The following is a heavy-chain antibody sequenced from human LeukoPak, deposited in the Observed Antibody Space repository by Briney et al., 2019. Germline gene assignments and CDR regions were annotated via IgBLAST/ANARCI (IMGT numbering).Heavy chain of an antibody. CDR1: GYTFNNYV. V-gene: IGHV1-3*01. CDR2: IHGGNGDT. J-gene: IGHJ4*02. CDR3: ARDDCGDTCYPGGY. D-gene: IGHD2-21*01. Sequence: ASVKVSCKASGYTFNNYVVNWVRQAPGQRPEWMGWIHGGNGDTKYSQNFQGRVTITRDTSASTAYMELSSLTSEDTALYYCARDDCGDTCYPGGYWGQGPLVTVSS.